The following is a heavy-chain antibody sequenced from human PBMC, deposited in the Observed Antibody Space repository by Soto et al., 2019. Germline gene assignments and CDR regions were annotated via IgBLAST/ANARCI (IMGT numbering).Heavy chain of an antibody. V-gene: IGHV4-31*03. CDR1: GGSISSGGYY. CDR3: ARHGHFWSGSNGYFDY. J-gene: IGHJ4*02. D-gene: IGHD3-3*02. CDR2: IYYSGST. Sequence: PSETLSLTCTVSGGSISSGGYYWSWIRQHPGKGLEWIGYIYYSGSTYYNPSLKSRVTISVDTSKNQFSLKLSSVTAADTAVYYCARHGHFWSGSNGYFDYWGQGTLVTVSS.